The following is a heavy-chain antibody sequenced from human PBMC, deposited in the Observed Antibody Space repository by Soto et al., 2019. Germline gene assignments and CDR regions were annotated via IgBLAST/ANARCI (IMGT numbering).Heavy chain of an antibody. Sequence: QVQLVQSGPEVKKPGASVKVSCKASGYTFISYGISWVRQAPGQGLEWMGRISAFNGNTNYAQKVQGRVTITTDTFTSTAYMELRSLRSDDTAVYFCAREDTAVALDYWGQGTLVSVSS. CDR1: GYTFISYG. V-gene: IGHV1-18*01. CDR2: ISAFNGNT. J-gene: IGHJ4*02. D-gene: IGHD5-18*01. CDR3: AREDTAVALDY.